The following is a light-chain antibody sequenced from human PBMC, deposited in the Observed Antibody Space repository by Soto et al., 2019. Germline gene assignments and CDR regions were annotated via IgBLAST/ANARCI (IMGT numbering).Light chain of an antibody. CDR3: QQRSSWPLT. CDR2: DAS. V-gene: IGKV3-11*01. J-gene: IGKJ5*01. Sequence: EIVLTQSPATLSLSPGERATLSCRASQSVSIYLAWYQQKPGQAPRLLIYDASNRATGIPARFSGGGSGTDFTLTISSLEPEDFAVYYCQQRSSWPLTFGQGTRLEIK. CDR1: QSVSIY.